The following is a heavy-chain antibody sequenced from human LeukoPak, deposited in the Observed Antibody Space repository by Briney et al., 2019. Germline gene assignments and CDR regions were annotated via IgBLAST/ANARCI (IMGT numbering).Heavy chain of an antibody. CDR1: GYTFTGYY. J-gene: IGHJ4*02. Sequence: ASVKVSCKASGYTFTGYYMHWVRQAPGQGLEWMGWINPNSGGTNYAQKFQGRVTMTWDTSITTAYMELSRLASDDTAVYYCARDPRPEYYFDYWGQGTLVTVSS. V-gene: IGHV1-2*02. CDR3: ARDPRPEYYFDY. CDR2: INPNSGGT.